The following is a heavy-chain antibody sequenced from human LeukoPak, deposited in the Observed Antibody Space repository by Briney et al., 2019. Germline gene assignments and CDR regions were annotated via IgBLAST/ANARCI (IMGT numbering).Heavy chain of an antibody. Sequence: PGGSLRLSCAASAFTLGSYGMNWDRQAPGKGLGWVSSISISGRNIYYADSVKGRFTISRDNAKISLYLQMNSLRAEDTAVYYCASGVLWFGEFSDWFDYWGQGTLVTVSS. J-gene: IGHJ4*02. CDR1: AFTLGSYG. CDR3: ASGVLWFGEFSDWFDY. CDR2: ISISGRNI. D-gene: IGHD3-10*01. V-gene: IGHV3-48*03.